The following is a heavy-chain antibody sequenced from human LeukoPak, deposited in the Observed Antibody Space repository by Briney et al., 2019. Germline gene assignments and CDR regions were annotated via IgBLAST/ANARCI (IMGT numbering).Heavy chain of an antibody. D-gene: IGHD3-10*01. CDR2: IYYSGST. CDR3: ARYPGSGTNRPWFDP. Sequence: SETLSLTCTVSGASISSGGYSWSWVRQHPGKGLEWIVYIYYSGSTNYNPSLKSRVTISVDTSKNQFSLKLSSLSAPDTALYFSARYPGSGTNRPWFDPWGQGTLVTVSS. J-gene: IGHJ5*02. CDR1: GASISSGGYS. V-gene: IGHV4-61*08.